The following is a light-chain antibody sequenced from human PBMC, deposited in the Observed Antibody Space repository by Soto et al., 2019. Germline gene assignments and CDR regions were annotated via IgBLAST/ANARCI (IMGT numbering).Light chain of an antibody. CDR2: GAS. CDR1: QSVFSN. J-gene: IGKJ2*01. CDR3: QHYNNWPFT. V-gene: IGKV3-15*01. Sequence: RVMTQSPATLSVSPGEGATLSCRASQSVFSNLAWYQQKPGQAPRLLISGASARATGIPARFSGSGSGTEFTLTISSLQSEDFAVYYCQHYNNWPFTFGQGTKVDIK.